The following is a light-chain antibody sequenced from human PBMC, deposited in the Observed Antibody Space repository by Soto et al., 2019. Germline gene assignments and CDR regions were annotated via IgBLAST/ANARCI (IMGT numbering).Light chain of an antibody. V-gene: IGKV1-39*01. CDR2: AAS. J-gene: IGKJ1*01. Sequence: QSPPSLSASVGDTITITCRASQSISTYLDWYQVTPGKAPKVLIYAASTLQDGVPSRFSGSGSGTDFTLTINSLQPEDFATYYCQQNYNLPPWTFGQGTKVDIK. CDR3: QQNYNLPPWT. CDR1: QSISTY.